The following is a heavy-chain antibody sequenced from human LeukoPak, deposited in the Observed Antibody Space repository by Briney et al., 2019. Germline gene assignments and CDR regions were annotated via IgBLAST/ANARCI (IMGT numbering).Heavy chain of an antibody. Sequence: GGSLRLSCAASGFRFSNRWMSWVRQAPGKGLEWVANIKEDGSEKYYVDSVKGRFNISRDNAKNSLYLQMNSLRAEDTAVYYCAKIWYYDSSGYRHFDYWGQGTLVTVSS. J-gene: IGHJ4*02. D-gene: IGHD3-22*01. CDR2: IKEDGSEK. V-gene: IGHV3-7*01. CDR1: GFRFSNRW. CDR3: AKIWYYDSSGYRHFDY.